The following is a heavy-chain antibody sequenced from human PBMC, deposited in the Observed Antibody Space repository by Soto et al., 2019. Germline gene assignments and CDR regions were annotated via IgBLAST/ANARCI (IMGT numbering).Heavy chain of an antibody. D-gene: IGHD3-22*01. J-gene: IGHJ4*02. CDR2: ISANNGNT. Sequence: ASVKVSCKASGYTFTSYDINWVRQATGQGLEWMGWISANNGNTNYAQKLQGRVTMATDTSTSTAYMELRSLRSDDTAVYYCARAPDYYDSSGYRRLDYWGQGTLVTVSS. V-gene: IGHV1-18*01. CDR3: ARAPDYYDSSGYRRLDY. CDR1: GYTFTSYD.